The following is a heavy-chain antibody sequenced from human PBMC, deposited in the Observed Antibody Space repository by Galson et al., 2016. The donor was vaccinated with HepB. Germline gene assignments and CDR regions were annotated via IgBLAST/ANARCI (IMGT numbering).Heavy chain of an antibody. D-gene: IGHD6-6*01. V-gene: IGHV3-30-3*01. J-gene: IGHJ3*02. CDR2: ISYDGSNK. Sequence: SLRLSCAASGFSFSPYSMHWVRQAPGKGLGWVAVISYDGSNKYYADSVKGRFTISRDNSKNTLYLEMNSLRTEDTAVYYCSRSIASTSDAFDIWGQGTVVTVSS. CDR1: GFSFSPYS. CDR3: SRSIASTSDAFDI.